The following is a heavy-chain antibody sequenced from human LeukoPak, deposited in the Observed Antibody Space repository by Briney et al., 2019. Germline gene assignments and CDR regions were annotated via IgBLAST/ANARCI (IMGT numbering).Heavy chain of an antibody. J-gene: IGHJ3*02. CDR2: IYYSGST. CDR1: GGPISSGGYY. V-gene: IGHV4-31*03. D-gene: IGHD4-17*01. CDR3: ARITVTVTRDAFDI. Sequence: ASQTLSLTCTVSGGPISSGGYYWSWIRQHPGTGLEWIGYIYYSGSTYYNPSLKSRVTISVDTSKNQFSLKLSSVTAADTAVYYCARITVTVTRDAFDIWGQGTMVTVSS.